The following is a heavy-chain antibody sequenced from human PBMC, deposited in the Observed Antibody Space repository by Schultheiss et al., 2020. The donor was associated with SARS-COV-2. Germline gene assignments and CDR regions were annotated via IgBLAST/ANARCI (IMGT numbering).Heavy chain of an antibody. CDR1: GGTFSSYD. CDR2: MNPNSGNT. V-gene: IGHV1-8*02. Sequence: ASVKVSCKASGGTFSSYDINWVRQATGQGLEWMGWMNPNSGNTGYAQKFQGRVTMTRNTSISTAYMELSSLRSEDTAVYYCARGGPAITMIVVVITERDAFDIWGQGTMVTVSS. J-gene: IGHJ3*02. D-gene: IGHD3-22*01. CDR3: ARGGPAITMIVVVITERDAFDI.